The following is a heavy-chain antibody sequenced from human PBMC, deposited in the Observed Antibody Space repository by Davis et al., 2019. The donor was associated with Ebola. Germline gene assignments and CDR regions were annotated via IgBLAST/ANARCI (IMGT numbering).Heavy chain of an antibody. CDR3: ATEPLNTYYDILTGYPYFDY. Sequence: SETLSLTCSVSGDSISSGSYYWGWIRQPPGKGLEWIGSIYYSGSTYYNPSLKSRVTISVDTSKNQFSLKLSSVTAADTAVYYCATEPLNTYYDILTGYPYFDYWGQGTLVTVSS. CDR1: GDSISSGSYY. D-gene: IGHD3-9*01. V-gene: IGHV4-39*01. J-gene: IGHJ4*02. CDR2: IYYSGST.